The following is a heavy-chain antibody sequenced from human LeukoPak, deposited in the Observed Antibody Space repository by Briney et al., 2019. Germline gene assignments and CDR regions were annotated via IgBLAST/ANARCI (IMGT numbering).Heavy chain of an antibody. V-gene: IGHV4-34*01. J-gene: IGHJ4*02. CDR2: INHSGST. CDR1: GGSFSGYY. CDR3: ASSIAAPFDY. Sequence: SKTLSLTCAVYGGSFSGYYWSWIRQPPGKGLEWIGEINHSGSTNYNPSLKSRVTISVDTSKNQFSLKLSSVTAADTAVYYCASSIAAPFDYWGQGTLVTVSS. D-gene: IGHD6-6*01.